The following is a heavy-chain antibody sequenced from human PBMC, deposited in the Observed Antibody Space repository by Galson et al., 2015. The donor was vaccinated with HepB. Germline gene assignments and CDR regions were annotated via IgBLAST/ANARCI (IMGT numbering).Heavy chain of an antibody. Sequence: SLRLSCAASGFTFSSNAMNWVRQAPGQGLDWVSYISDSSGIIHYAVSVKGRFTISRDNAKNSLYLQMNSLRDEDTAVYYCARAPFCGADCLNGLDIWGQGTMVTVSS. D-gene: IGHD2-21*02. CDR3: ARAPFCGADCLNGLDI. V-gene: IGHV3-48*02. CDR2: ISDSSGII. CDR1: GFTFSSNA. J-gene: IGHJ3*02.